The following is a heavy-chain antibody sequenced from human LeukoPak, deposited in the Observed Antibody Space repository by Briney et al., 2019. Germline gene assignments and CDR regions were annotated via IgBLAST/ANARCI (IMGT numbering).Heavy chain of an antibody. V-gene: IGHV4-39*01. J-gene: IGHJ4*02. CDR2: VYFSGST. Sequence: GSLRLSCAASGFTFSSYAMSWVRQAPGKGLEWIGNVYFSGSTYCNPSLKSRVTISVDTSKNQFSLKLSSVTAADTAVYYCARLVRGTMKVEASYFDFRGQGTLVTVSS. D-gene: IGHD3-22*01. CDR1: GFTFSSYA. CDR3: ARLVRGTMKVEASYFDF.